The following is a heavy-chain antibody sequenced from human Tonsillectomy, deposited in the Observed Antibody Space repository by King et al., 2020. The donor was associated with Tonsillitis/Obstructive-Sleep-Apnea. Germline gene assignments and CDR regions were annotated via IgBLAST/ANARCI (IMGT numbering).Heavy chain of an antibody. D-gene: IGHD3-3*01. CDR3: TRDTRDDFWSGYPPFDY. CDR2: IRSKAYGGTT. CDR1: GFTFGDYS. J-gene: IGHJ4*02. V-gene: IGHV3-49*05. Sequence: VQLVESGGGLVKPGRSLRLSCTASGFTFGDYSMSWFRQAPGKGLEWVGFIRSKAYGGTTEYAASVKGRFTISRDDSKSIAYLQMNSLKTEDTAVYYCTRDTRDDFWSGYPPFDYWGQGTLLTVSS.